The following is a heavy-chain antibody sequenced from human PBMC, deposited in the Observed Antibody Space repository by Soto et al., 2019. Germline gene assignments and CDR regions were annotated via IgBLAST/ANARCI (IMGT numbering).Heavy chain of an antibody. V-gene: IGHV4-34*01. CDR1: GGSFSGYY. CDR3: ARGLSSNWNYYYYLDF. J-gene: IGHJ6*03. CDR2: INHSGST. D-gene: IGHD1-20*01. Sequence: SETLSLTCAVYGGSFSGYYWSWIRQPPGKGLEWIGEINHSGSTNYNPSLKSRVTISVDTSKNQFSLKLSSVTAADTAVYYCARGLSSNWNYYYYLDFSAKGTSVIVSS.